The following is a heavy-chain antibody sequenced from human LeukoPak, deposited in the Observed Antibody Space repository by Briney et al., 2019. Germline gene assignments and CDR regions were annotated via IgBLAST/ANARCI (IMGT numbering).Heavy chain of an antibody. D-gene: IGHD1-26*01. CDR2: ISYDGSNK. J-gene: IGHJ4*02. Sequence: GGSLRLPCAASGFTFSSYAMHWVRQAPGKGLEWVAVISYDGSNKYYADSVKGRFTISRDNSKNTLYLQMNSLRAEDTAVYYCARDLHLRWEPHPVGYWGQGTLVTVSS. CDR3: ARDLHLRWEPHPVGY. V-gene: IGHV3-30-3*01. CDR1: GFTFSSYA.